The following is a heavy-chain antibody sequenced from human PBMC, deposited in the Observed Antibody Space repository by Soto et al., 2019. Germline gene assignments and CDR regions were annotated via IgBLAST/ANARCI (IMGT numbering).Heavy chain of an antibody. D-gene: IGHD3-3*01. CDR3: TRDGDFYGMDV. Sequence: GGSLRLSCTFSGFTSDDYALTWVRQAPGKGLEWVAFATSQAFGGTTDYAASVKGRFTISRDDSTTVAYLQMNSLQTEDTAIYYCTRDGDFYGMDVWGQGTTVTVSS. CDR1: GFTSDDYA. V-gene: IGHV3-49*04. CDR2: ATSQAFGGTT. J-gene: IGHJ6*02.